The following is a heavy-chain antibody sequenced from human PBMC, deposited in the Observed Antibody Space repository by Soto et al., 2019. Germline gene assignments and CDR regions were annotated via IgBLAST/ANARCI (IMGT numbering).Heavy chain of an antibody. Sequence: SETLSLTCTVSGGSISSGDYYWSWIRQPPGKGLEWIGYIYYSGSTYYNPSLKSRVTISVDTSKNQFSLKLSSVTAADTAVYYCARDDVSFWSGPGNPDYYYGMDVWGQGTTVTVSS. CDR1: GGSISSGDYY. CDR3: ARDDVSFWSGPGNPDYYYGMDV. J-gene: IGHJ6*02. D-gene: IGHD3-3*01. CDR2: IYYSGST. V-gene: IGHV4-30-4*01.